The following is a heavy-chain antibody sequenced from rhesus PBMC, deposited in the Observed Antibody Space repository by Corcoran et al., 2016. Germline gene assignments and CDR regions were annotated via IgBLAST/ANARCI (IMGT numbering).Heavy chain of an antibody. D-gene: IGHD6-31*01. CDR2: IYGGSGST. CDR1: GGSISSSNR. J-gene: IGHJ4*01. CDR3: ATSSAGIAAAHDY. V-gene: IGHV4S7*01. Sequence: QVQLQESGPGLVKPSETLSLTCAVSGGSISSSNRWSWIRQSPGKGLEWSGYIYGGSGSTSYNPSLKSRVTISTDTSKNQFSRKLSSVTAADTAVYYCATSSAGIAAAHDYWGQGVLVTVSS.